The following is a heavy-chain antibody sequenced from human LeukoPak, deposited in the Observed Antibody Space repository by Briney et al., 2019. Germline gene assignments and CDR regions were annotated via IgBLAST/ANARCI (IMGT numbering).Heavy chain of an antibody. Sequence: PGGSLRLSCAVSGFSLSRNAMCWVRQAPGKGLEWVSGISLNGDTTYYADSVQGRFTISRDTSKNTLFLQMDTLRVEDTAVYYCAKEEVPNDYWGQGTLVTVS. CDR3: AKEEVPNDY. CDR1: GFSLSRNA. CDR2: ISLNGDTT. V-gene: IGHV3-23*01. D-gene: IGHD2-2*01. J-gene: IGHJ4*02.